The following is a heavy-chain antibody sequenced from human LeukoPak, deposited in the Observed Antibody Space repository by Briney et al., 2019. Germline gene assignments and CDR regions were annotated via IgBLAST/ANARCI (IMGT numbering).Heavy chain of an antibody. CDR3: TTSTSSWPLYYFDY. CDR2: IKSKTDGGTT. Sequence: GGSLRLSCAASGFTFSSYSMNWVRQAPGKGLEWVGRIKSKTDGGTTDYAAPVKGRFTISRDDSKNTLYLQMNSLKTEDTAVYYCTTSTSSWPLYYFDYWGQGTLVTVSS. V-gene: IGHV3-15*01. CDR1: GFTFSSYS. D-gene: IGHD6-13*01. J-gene: IGHJ4*02.